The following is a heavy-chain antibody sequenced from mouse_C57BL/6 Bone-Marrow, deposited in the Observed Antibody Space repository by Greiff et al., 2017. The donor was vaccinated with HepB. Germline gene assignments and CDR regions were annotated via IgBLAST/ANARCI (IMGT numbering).Heavy chain of an antibody. Sequence: VQLKESGPELVKPGASVKLSCKASGYTFTSYDINWVKQRPGQGLEWIGWIYPRDGSTKYNEKFKGKATLTVDTSSSTAYMELHSLTSEDSAVYFCARYGSHWYFDVWGTGTTVTVSS. CDR1: GYTFTSYD. CDR3: ARYGSHWYFDV. J-gene: IGHJ1*03. CDR2: IYPRDGST. V-gene: IGHV1-85*01. D-gene: IGHD1-1*02.